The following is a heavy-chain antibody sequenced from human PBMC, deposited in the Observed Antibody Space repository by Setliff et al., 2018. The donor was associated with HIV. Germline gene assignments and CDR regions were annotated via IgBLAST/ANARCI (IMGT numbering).Heavy chain of an antibody. J-gene: IGHJ6*02. CDR1: GFTFSSYS. CDR3: ATLPSRDMDV. Sequence: PGGSLRLSCAASGFTFSSYSMNWVRQAPGKGLEWVSSISSSSSYIYYADSGKGRFTISRDNAKNSLYLQMNSLRAEDTAVYYCATLPSRDMDVWGQGTTVTVSS. V-gene: IGHV3-21*01. D-gene: IGHD3-10*01. CDR2: ISSSSSYI.